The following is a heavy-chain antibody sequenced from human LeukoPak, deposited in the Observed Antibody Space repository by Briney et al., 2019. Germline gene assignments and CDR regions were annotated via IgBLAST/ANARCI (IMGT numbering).Heavy chain of an antibody. CDR1: GYTFTGYY. V-gene: IGHV1-2*02. Sequence: ASVKVSCKASGYTFTGYYLHWVRQAPGQGLEWMGWINPHSGGTNYAQKFQGRVTMTRDTSISTAYMELSRLRSDDTAVYYCARAGIVVVPAAIGCYWGQGTLVTVSS. CDR2: INPHSGGT. J-gene: IGHJ4*02. CDR3: ARAGIVVVPAAIGCY. D-gene: IGHD2-2*02.